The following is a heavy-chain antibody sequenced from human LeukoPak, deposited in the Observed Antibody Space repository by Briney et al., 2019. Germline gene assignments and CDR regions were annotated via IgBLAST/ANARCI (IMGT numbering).Heavy chain of an antibody. V-gene: IGHV3-30-3*01. D-gene: IGHD3-10*01. Sequence: PGGSRRLSCAASGFTFSSYAMHWVRQAPGKGLEWLAVISYDGSNKYYADSVKGRFTISRDNSKNTLYLQMNSLRAEDTAVYYCARVYRSRFGEFNYYYYYYMDVWGKGTTVTVSS. CDR1: GFTFSSYA. CDR2: ISYDGSNK. CDR3: ARVYRSRFGEFNYYYYYYMDV. J-gene: IGHJ6*03.